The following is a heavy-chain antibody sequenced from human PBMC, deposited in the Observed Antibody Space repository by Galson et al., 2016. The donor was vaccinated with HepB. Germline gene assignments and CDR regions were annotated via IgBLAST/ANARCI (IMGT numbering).Heavy chain of an antibody. CDR2: VKSKADGGTT. CDR1: GFIFSQAW. CDR3: TTVRRFFDWILLGATFEM. J-gene: IGHJ3*02. Sequence: SLRLSCAASGFIFSQAWLTWVRQAPGRGLECVGRVKSKADGGTTDYAEPVKGRFTISRDDSKNTLYLQMNSLKTEDTAVYFCTTVRRFFDWILLGATFEMWGQGTLVTVSS. D-gene: IGHD3-9*01. V-gene: IGHV3-15*01.